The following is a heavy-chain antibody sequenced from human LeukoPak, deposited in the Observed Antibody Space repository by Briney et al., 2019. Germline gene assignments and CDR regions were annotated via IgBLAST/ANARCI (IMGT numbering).Heavy chain of an antibody. D-gene: IGHD6-13*01. V-gene: IGHV4-34*01. CDR1: SGPFSGFH. CDR3: ARAPIAAASPFDS. CDR2: ISHSGSS. J-gene: IGHJ4*02. Sequence: SETLSLTCAVYSGPFSGFHWSWIRQPPGKGLEWIGEISHSGSSNYNPSLKSRVTMSVDTSKNQFSLRLRFVTAADTAVYFCARAPIAAASPFDSWGQGTLVTVSS.